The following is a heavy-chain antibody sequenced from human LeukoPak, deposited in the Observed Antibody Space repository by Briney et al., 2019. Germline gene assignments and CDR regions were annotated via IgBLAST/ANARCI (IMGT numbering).Heavy chain of an antibody. D-gene: IGHD2-2*01. CDR3: ARVRPAAFVLRAFDI. CDR2: IKQDGSEK. J-gene: IGHJ3*02. CDR1: GFTFSSYW. V-gene: IGHV3-7*03. Sequence: PGGSLRLSCAASGFTFSSYWMSWVRQAPGKGLEWVANIKQDGSEKYYVDSVKGRFTISRDNAKNSLYLQMNSLRAEDTAVYYCARVRPAAFVLRAFDIWGQGTMITVSS.